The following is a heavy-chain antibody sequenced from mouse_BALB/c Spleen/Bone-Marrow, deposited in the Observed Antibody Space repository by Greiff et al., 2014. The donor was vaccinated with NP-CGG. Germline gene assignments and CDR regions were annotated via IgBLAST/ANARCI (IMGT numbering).Heavy chain of an antibody. Sequence: VQLQQSGAELAKPGASVKMSCKASGYTFTNYWMHWVKQRPGQGLEWIGYINPSTGYTEYNQKFKDKATLTADKSSSTAYMQLSSLTSEDSAVYYCARIYYYGRDYWDQGTTLTVSS. CDR3: ARIYYYGRDY. CDR1: GYTFTNYW. V-gene: IGHV1-7*01. CDR2: INPSTGYT. J-gene: IGHJ2*01. D-gene: IGHD1-1*01.